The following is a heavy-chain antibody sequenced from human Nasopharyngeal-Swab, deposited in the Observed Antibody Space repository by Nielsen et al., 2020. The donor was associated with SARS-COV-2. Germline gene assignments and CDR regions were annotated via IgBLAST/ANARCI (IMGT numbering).Heavy chain of an antibody. Sequence: GESLKISCAASGFTFSSYWMSWVRQAPGKGLEWVANIKQDGSEKYYVDSVKGRFTISRGNAKNSLYLQMNSLRAEDTAVYYCARFGALPKDRAELALDYWGQGTLVTVSS. CDR1: GFTFSSYW. D-gene: IGHD1-7*01. J-gene: IGHJ4*02. CDR2: IKQDGSEK. V-gene: IGHV3-7*01. CDR3: ARFGALPKDRAELALDY.